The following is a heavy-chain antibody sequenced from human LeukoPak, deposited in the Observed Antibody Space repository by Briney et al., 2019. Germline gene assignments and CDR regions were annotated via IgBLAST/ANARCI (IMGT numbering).Heavy chain of an antibody. CDR3: VRGVGVSRFNYLDS. D-gene: IGHD6-13*01. Sequence: GGSLRLSCVVSGFIFRNYGMHWVRQAPGKGLEWVAVIWYDASNKYYADSVKGRFTISRDNSKNTLYLQMNSLRDDDTAVYYCVRGVGVSRFNYLDSWGQGTLVIVSS. J-gene: IGHJ4*02. V-gene: IGHV3-33*08. CDR2: IWYDASNK. CDR1: GFIFRNYG.